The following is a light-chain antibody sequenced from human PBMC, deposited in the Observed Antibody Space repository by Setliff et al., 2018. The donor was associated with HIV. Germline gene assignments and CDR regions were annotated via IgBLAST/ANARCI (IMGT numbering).Light chain of an antibody. CDR2: EAS. CDR3: QQYNNWQT. Sequence: EIVLTQSPVTLSVSPGERATLPCRASQYVSNNLAWYQQNPGQAPRLLIYEASTRATGIPARFSGSGSGTEFTLTISSVQSEDFAVYYCQQYNNWQTFGQGTKVDIK. V-gene: IGKV3-15*01. J-gene: IGKJ1*01. CDR1: QYVSNN.